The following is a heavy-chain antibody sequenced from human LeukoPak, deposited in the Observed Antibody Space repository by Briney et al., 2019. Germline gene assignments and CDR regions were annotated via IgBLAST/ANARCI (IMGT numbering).Heavy chain of an antibody. Sequence: PGGSLRLSCAASGFTFSDYYMSWIRQAPGKGLEWVSYISSSGSTIYYADSVKGRFTISRDNAKNSLYLQMNSLRAEDTAVYYCASGIFGVVQYYHGMDVWGQGTTVTVSS. CDR3: ASGIFGVVQYYHGMDV. V-gene: IGHV3-11*01. CDR1: GFTFSDYY. CDR2: ISSSGSTI. J-gene: IGHJ6*02. D-gene: IGHD3-3*01.